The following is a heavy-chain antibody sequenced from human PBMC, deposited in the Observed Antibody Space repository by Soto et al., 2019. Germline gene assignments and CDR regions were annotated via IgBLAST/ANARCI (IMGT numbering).Heavy chain of an antibody. Sequence: SETLSLTCTVSGGSISSSSYYWGWIRQPPGKGLEWIGSIYYSGSTYYNPSLKSRVTISVDTSKNQFSLKLSSVTAADTAVYYCVRQAHYDFWSGYYILDYYYGMDVWGQGTTVTVSS. CDR3: VRQAHYDFWSGYYILDYYYGMDV. D-gene: IGHD3-3*01. V-gene: IGHV4-39*01. CDR1: GGSISSSSYY. CDR2: IYYSGST. J-gene: IGHJ6*02.